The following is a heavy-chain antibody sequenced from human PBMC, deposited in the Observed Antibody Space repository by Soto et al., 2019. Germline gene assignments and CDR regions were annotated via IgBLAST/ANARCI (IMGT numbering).Heavy chain of an antibody. Sequence: GGSLRLSCAASGFTFSDYYMSWIRQAPGKGLEWVSYISSSSSYTNYADSVKGRFTISRDNAKNSLYLQMNSLRAEDTAVYYYARDREYSYVGFDYWGQGTPVTVSS. V-gene: IGHV3-11*05. D-gene: IGHD5-18*01. J-gene: IGHJ4*02. CDR1: GFTFSDYY. CDR2: ISSSSSYT. CDR3: ARDREYSYVGFDY.